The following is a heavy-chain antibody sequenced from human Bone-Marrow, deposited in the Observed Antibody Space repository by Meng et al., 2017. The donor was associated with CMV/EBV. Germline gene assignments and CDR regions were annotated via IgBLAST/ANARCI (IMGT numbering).Heavy chain of an antibody. CDR3: AKASAADF. CDR2: IKSQADGGTP. J-gene: IGHJ4*02. V-gene: IGHV3-15*01. Sequence: GESLKISCVASGLSFGDAWMSWVRQAPGKGLEWVGLIKSQADGGTPDYTAPVRDRFTISRDDSRNTLYLHLNSLQIEDTAVYYCAKASAADFWGQGTLVTVSS. D-gene: IGHD6-25*01. CDR1: GLSFGDAW.